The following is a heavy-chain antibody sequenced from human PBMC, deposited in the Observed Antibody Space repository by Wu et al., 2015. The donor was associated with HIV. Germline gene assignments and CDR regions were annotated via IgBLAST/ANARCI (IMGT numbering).Heavy chain of an antibody. CDR2: ISPYNGDT. CDR3: ARIDSSSWYVSY. CDR1: GYTFTNFG. Sequence: QVRLVQSGVEVKETGASVKVSCEISGYTFTNFGISWVRQAPGQGLEWMGWISPYNGDTKYAQKLQGRVTMTTDTSTSSAYMELRSLRSDDTAVYYCARIDSSSWYVSYWGQGTLVTVSS. D-gene: IGHD6-13*01. V-gene: IGHV1-18*01. J-gene: IGHJ4*02.